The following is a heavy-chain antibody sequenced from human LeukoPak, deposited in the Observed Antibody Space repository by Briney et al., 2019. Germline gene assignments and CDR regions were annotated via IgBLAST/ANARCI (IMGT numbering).Heavy chain of an antibody. J-gene: IGHJ4*02. CDR1: GFTFSSYA. Sequence: GGSLRLSCTASGFTFSSYAMSWVRQAPGKGLEWVSAISGSGGSTYYADSVKGRFTISRDNSKNTLYLQMNSLRAEDTAVYYCAKLDFDFWSGYYSNYFDYWGQGTLVTVSS. V-gene: IGHV3-23*01. CDR2: ISGSGGST. D-gene: IGHD3-3*01. CDR3: AKLDFDFWSGYYSNYFDY.